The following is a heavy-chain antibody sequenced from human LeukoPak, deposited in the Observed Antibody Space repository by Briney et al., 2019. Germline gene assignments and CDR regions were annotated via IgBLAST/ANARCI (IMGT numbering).Heavy chain of an antibody. Sequence: SGGSLRLSCAASGFTFSSYSMNWVRQAPGKGLEWVSSISSSSSYIYYADSVKGRFTISRDNAKNSLYLQMNSLRAEDTAVYYCAKSGGAYGDYEYDYWGQGTLVTVSS. D-gene: IGHD4-17*01. J-gene: IGHJ4*02. CDR3: AKSGGAYGDYEYDY. CDR2: ISSSSSYI. V-gene: IGHV3-21*04. CDR1: GFTFSSYS.